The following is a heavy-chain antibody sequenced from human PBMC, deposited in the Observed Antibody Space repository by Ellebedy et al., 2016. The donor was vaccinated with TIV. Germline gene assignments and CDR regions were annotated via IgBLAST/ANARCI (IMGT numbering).Heavy chain of an antibody. CDR3: ARDQDYDFWSGYLTSNNWFDP. D-gene: IGHD3-3*01. CDR1: GYTFTGYY. Sequence: SXXASGYTFTGYYMHWVRQAPGKGLEWVSSISSSSSYIYYADSVKGRFTISRDNAKNSLYLQMNSLRAEDTAVYYCARDQDYDFWSGYLTSNNWFDPWGQGTLVTVSS. V-gene: IGHV3-21*01. J-gene: IGHJ5*02. CDR2: ISSSSSYI.